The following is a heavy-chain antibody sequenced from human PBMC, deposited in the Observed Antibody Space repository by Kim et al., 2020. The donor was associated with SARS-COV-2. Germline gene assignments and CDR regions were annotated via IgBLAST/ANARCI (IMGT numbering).Heavy chain of an antibody. CDR2: ISHDGTNK. D-gene: IGHD2-21*01. CDR3: AKGRGAYCGGGYF. CDR1: GFTFSSFG. Sequence: GGSLRLSCAASGFTFSSFGMHWVRQAPGKGLEWVAVISHDGTNKYNEDSVKGRFTISRDNSKNTLYLQMNSLRAEDTALYYCAKGRGAYCGGGYF. V-gene: IGHV3-30*18. J-gene: IGHJ1*01.